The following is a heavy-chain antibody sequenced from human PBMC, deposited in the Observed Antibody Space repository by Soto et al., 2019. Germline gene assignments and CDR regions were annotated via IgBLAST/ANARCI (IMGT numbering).Heavy chain of an antibody. CDR1: GGSFSGYY. D-gene: IGHD6-13*01. CDR3: ARGSSSWYGYIDY. J-gene: IGHJ4*02. V-gene: IGHV4-34*01. Sequence: NPSETLSLTCAVYGGSFSGYYWSWIRQPPGKGLEWIGEINHSGSTNYNPSLKSRVTISVDTSKNQFSLKLSSVTAADTAVYYCARGSSSWYGYIDYWGQGTLVTVSS. CDR2: INHSGST.